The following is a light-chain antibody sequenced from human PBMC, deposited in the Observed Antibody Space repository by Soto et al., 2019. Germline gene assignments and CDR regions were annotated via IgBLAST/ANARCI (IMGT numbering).Light chain of an antibody. J-gene: IGLJ3*02. CDR3: CSYGGSATWV. V-gene: IGLV2-23*01. CDR2: ENS. Sequence: QSVLTQPASVSGSPGQSITISCTGTSSDVGSYSLVSWYQHHPGKAPKLMIYENSKRPSGVSNRFSGSKSGTTASLTISGLQAEDESEYYCCSYGGSATWVFGGGTKLTVL. CDR1: SSDVGSYSL.